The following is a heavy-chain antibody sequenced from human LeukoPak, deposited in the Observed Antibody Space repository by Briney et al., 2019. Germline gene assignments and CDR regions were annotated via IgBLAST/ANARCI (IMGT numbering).Heavy chain of an antibody. V-gene: IGHV1-69*01. CDR3: ARVQNRAHYYYMDV. CDR2: IIPIFGTA. CDR1: GGTFSSCA. J-gene: IGHJ6*03. Sequence: SVKVSCKASGGTFSSCAISWVRQAPGQGLEWMGGIIPIFGTANYAQKFQGRVTITADESTSTAYMELSSLRSEDTAVYYCARVQNRAHYYYMDVWGKGTTVTVSS.